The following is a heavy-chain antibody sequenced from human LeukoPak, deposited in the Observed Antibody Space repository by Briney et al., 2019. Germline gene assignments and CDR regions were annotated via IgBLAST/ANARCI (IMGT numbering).Heavy chain of an antibody. V-gene: IGHV7-4-1*02. D-gene: IGHD3-3*01. CDR3: ARSKRSVLRFLEWPIPYYYYGMDV. CDR2: INTNTGNP. CDR1: GYTFTSYA. Sequence: GASVKVSCKASGYTFTSYAMNWVRQAPGQGLEWMGWINTNTGNPTYAQGFTGRFVFSLDTSVSTAYLQISSLKAGDTAVYYCARSKRSVLRFLEWPIPYYYYGMDVWGQGTTVTVSS. J-gene: IGHJ6*02.